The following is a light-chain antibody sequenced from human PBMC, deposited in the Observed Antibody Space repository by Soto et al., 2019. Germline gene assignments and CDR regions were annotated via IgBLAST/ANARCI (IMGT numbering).Light chain of an antibody. CDR1: QSVSSSY. V-gene: IGKV3-20*01. CDR3: LQHGRSPWT. J-gene: IGKJ1*01. CDR2: GAS. Sequence: EIVLTQSPGTLSLSPGERATLSCRASQSVSSSYLAWHQQKPGQAPRLLIYGASSRATGTPDRFSGSGSGTDFTLTISRLEPEDFAVYYCLQHGRSPWTFGQGTKVDIK.